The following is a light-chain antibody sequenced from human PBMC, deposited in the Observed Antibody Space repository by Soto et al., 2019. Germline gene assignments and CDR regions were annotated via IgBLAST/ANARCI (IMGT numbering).Light chain of an antibody. CDR2: DVS. CDR3: SSYTSSSTLSTYV. Sequence: QSVLTQAASGTGPPGQSITISCTGTSSDVGGYNYVSWYQHHPGKAPKLMIYDVSNRPSGVSNRFSGSKSGNTASLIISGLQAEDEADYYCSSYTSSSTLSTYVFGTGTKVTVL. V-gene: IGLV2-14*03. J-gene: IGLJ1*01. CDR1: SSDVGGYNY.